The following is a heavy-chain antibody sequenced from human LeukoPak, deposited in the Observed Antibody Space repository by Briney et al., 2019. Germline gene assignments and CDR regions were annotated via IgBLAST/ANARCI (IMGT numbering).Heavy chain of an antibody. V-gene: IGHV1-18*01. CDR1: GCTFTSYV. Sequence: ASVKVSCKASGCTFTSYVISWVRQAPGQGLEWMGWISAYNGNTNYAQKLQGRVTMTTDTSTSTAYMELRSLRSDDTAVYYCARSPHAGSSSYYFDYWGQGTLVTVSS. CDR3: ARSPHAGSSSYYFDY. D-gene: IGHD1-26*01. J-gene: IGHJ4*02. CDR2: ISAYNGNT.